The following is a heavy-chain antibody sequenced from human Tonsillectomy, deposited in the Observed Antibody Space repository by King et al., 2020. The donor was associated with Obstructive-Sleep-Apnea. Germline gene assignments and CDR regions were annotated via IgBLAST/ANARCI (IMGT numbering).Heavy chain of an antibody. J-gene: IGHJ5*02. CDR2: ISAYTGDT. Sequence: QLVQSGAEVKKPGASVRVSCKASGYTFHNYGISWVRQAPGQGLEWMGWISAYTGDTNYAQKLQGRVTMTTDTSTGISYMERRGLRSDATAVYYCARSYVGPTLNWFDPWGQGTLVIVSS. CDR3: ARSYVGPTLNWFDP. CDR1: GYTFHNYG. V-gene: IGHV1-18*01. D-gene: IGHD5-18*01.